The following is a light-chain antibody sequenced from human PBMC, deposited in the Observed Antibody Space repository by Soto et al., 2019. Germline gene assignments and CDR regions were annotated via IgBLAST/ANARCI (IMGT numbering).Light chain of an antibody. CDR3: ASHTTSNSVV. V-gene: IGLV2-14*03. Sequence: QSVLTQPASVSGSPGQSITISCTGTSSDVGRYDYVSWYQQHPGKAPKLILYDVSNRPSGVSNRFSGSKSGNTASLTISGLQTEDESDYYCASHTTSNSVVFGGGTKLTVL. CDR2: DVS. J-gene: IGLJ2*01. CDR1: SSDVGRYDY.